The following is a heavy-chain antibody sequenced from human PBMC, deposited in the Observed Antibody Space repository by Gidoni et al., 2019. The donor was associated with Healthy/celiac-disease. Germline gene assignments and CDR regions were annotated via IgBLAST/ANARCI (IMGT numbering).Heavy chain of an antibody. Sequence: LEWMGRIDPSDSYTNYSPSFQGHVTISADKSISTAYLQWSSLKASDTAMYYCARPRRGDTAMVGPDWYFDLWGRGTLVTVSS. J-gene: IGHJ2*01. CDR3: ARPRRGDTAMVGPDWYFDL. CDR2: IDPSDSYT. D-gene: IGHD5-18*01. V-gene: IGHV5-10-1*01.